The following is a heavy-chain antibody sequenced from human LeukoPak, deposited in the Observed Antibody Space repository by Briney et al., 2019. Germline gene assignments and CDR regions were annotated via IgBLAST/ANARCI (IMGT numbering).Heavy chain of an antibody. V-gene: IGHV1-8*03. D-gene: IGHD1-7*01. J-gene: IGHJ5*02. CDR1: GYTFTSYD. CDR2: MNPNSGNT. CDR3: ARSGITGTTGWFDP. Sequence: GASVKVSCKASGYTFTSYDINWMRQATGQGLEWMGWMNPNSGNTGYAQKFQGRVTITRNTSISTAYMELSSLRSEDTAVYYCARSGITGTTGWFDPWGQGTLVTVSS.